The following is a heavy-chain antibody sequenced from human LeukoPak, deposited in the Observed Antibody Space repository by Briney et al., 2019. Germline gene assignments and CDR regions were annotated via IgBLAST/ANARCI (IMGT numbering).Heavy chain of an antibody. CDR1: GFTFSSYW. CDR3: ARDWVGYGDYGFDY. D-gene: IGHD4-17*01. V-gene: IGHV3-48*04. Sequence: GGSLRLSCAASGFTFSSYWMSWVRQAPGKGLEWVSYISSSGSTIYYADSVKGRFTISRDNAKNSLYLQMNSLRAEDTAVYYCARDWVGYGDYGFDYWGQGTLVTVSS. CDR2: ISSSGSTI. J-gene: IGHJ4*02.